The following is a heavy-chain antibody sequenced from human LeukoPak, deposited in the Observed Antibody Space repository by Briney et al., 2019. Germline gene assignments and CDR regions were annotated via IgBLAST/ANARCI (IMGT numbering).Heavy chain of an antibody. Sequence: GGSLRLSCAASGFTFSNYWMHWVRQAPGKGLVWVSRINSDGINTSYADSVKGRFTISRDNAKNSLYLQMNSLRAEDTAVYYCARRGYCSGGSCWAWDYWGQGTLVTVSS. CDR2: INSDGINT. V-gene: IGHV3-74*01. J-gene: IGHJ4*02. D-gene: IGHD2-15*01. CDR3: ARRGYCSGGSCWAWDY. CDR1: GFTFSNYW.